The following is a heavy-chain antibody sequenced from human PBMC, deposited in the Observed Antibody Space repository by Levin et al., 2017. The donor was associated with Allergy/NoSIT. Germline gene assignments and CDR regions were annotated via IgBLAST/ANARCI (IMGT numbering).Heavy chain of an antibody. CDR1: GFTFHAYG. CDR3: AKVHMVRGDTQQFYKYYGMDV. J-gene: IGHJ6*02. CDR2: ISYDGRET. V-gene: IGHV3-30*04. D-gene: IGHD3-10*01. Sequence: GGSLRLSCVASGFTFHAYGLHWVRQAPGKGLEWVAVISYDGRETHFADSVKGRFSVSRDNSNNMMSLEMSGLRTEDTGVYYCAKVHMVRGDTQQFYKYYGMDVWGQGTTVTVSS.